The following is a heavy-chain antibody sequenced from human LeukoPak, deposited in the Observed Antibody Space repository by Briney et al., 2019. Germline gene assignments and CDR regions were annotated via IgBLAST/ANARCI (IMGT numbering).Heavy chain of an antibody. Sequence: GGSLRLSCAASGFTVSSNYMSWVRQAPGKGLEWVSVIYSGGSTYYADSVKGRFTISRDNSKNTLYLQMNSLRAEDTAVYYCARAMAYYYYGMDVWGQGTTVTVSS. J-gene: IGHJ6*02. CDR1: GFTVSSNY. V-gene: IGHV3-53*05. D-gene: IGHD3-10*01. CDR3: ARAMAYYYYGMDV. CDR2: IYSGGST.